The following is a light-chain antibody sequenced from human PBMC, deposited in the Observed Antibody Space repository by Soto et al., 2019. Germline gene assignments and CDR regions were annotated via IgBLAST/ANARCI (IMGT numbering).Light chain of an antibody. CDR2: DAS. CDR1: QGVRSW. V-gene: IGKV1-5*01. CDR3: QHYDNYPLT. J-gene: IGKJ4*01. Sequence: DIQMTQSPSTLSASVGDRVTITCRASQGVRSWLAWYQQKPGRAPKFLIYDASSLESRVPSMFSGSGSGTEFTLTISNLQPDDFATYYCQHYDNYPLTFGGGTTGDIK.